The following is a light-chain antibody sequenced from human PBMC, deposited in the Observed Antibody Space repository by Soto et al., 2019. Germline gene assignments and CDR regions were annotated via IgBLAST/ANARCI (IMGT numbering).Light chain of an antibody. CDR3: QTWGSGIRV. CDR1: SGHSSYA. Sequence: QPVLTQSPSASASLGASVKLTCTLSSGHSSYAIAWHQQQPEKGPRYLMKLNSDGRHSKGDGIPDRFSASSSGAERYLTISSLQSEDEADYYCQTWGSGIRVFGGGTKLTVI. J-gene: IGLJ2*01. V-gene: IGLV4-69*01. CDR2: LNSDGRH.